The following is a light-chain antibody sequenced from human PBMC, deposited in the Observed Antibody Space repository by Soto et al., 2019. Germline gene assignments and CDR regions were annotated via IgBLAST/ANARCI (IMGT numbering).Light chain of an antibody. Sequence: DIQMTQSPSTLSASVGDRVTITCRAGENIKNWLAWYQQTAGKAPKVLISDASRLEAGVPSRFSGSGSGTDFTLTIASXQTDDFGTYYCQQYDVHPKTFGQGTKVDIK. CDR3: QQYDVHPKT. J-gene: IGKJ1*01. CDR1: ENIKNW. CDR2: DAS. V-gene: IGKV1-5*01.